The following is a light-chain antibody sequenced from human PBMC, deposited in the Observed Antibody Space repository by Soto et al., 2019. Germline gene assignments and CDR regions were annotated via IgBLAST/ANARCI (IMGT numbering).Light chain of an antibody. CDR2: GAS. V-gene: IGKV3-15*01. CDR1: QSVGSN. Sequence: EIVMTQVPATLSMSPGERATLSCRASQSVGSNLAWYQQKPGQAPRLLIYGASTRATGIPARFSGSGSATEFTLIISSLQSEDFAVYYCQQYNKWPRTFGQGTKVEI. CDR3: QQYNKWPRT. J-gene: IGKJ1*01.